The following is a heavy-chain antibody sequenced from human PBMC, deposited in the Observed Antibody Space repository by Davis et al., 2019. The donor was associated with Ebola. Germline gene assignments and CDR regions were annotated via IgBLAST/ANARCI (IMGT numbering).Heavy chain of an antibody. Sequence: ASVKVSCKASGYTFTRHDINWVRQAPGQGLEWMGWISAYNGNTNYAQKLQGRVTMTTDTSTSTAYMELRSLRSDDTAVYYCARVYYYYYGMDVWGQGTTVTVSS. CDR1: GYTFTRHD. CDR2: ISAYNGNT. J-gene: IGHJ6*02. CDR3: ARVYYYYYGMDV. V-gene: IGHV1-18*01.